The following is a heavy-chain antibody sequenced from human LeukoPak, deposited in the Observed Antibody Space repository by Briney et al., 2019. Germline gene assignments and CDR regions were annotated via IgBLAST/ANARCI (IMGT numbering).Heavy chain of an antibody. Sequence: SETLSLTCIVSGGSLNSYYWNWIRQPPGKGLEWIGYIYYSGTTNYNPSLKSRVTISADTSKNQFSLKLSSVTAADTAVYYCARAVRGVVTAKSESYYFDYWGQGTLVTVSS. V-gene: IGHV4-59*01. J-gene: IGHJ4*02. CDR3: ARAVRGVVTAKSESYYFDY. CDR1: GGSLNSYY. D-gene: IGHD2-21*02. CDR2: IYYSGTT.